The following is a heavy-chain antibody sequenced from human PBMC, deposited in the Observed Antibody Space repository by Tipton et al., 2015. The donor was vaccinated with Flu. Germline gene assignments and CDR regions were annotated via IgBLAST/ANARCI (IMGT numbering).Heavy chain of an antibody. V-gene: IGHV4-39*07. D-gene: IGHD2/OR15-2a*01. J-gene: IGHJ5*02. CDR1: SGSISSSQYY. CDR3: ARSSTAGGPLRP. Sequence: TLSLTCSVSSGSISSSQYYWVWIRQPPGKGLEWIGSIFYSGITYYNASLKSRVTISVDTSKNQFSLKLNSVTAADTAVYYCARSSTAGGPLRPWGQGTLVTVSS. CDR2: IFYSGIT.